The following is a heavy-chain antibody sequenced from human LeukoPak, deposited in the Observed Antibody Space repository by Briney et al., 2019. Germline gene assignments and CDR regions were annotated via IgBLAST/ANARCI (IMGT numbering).Heavy chain of an antibody. V-gene: IGHV3-33*08. Sequence: GGSLRLSCAASGFTFSSYGMHWVRQAPGKGLEWVAVIWYDGSNKYYADSVKGRFTISRDNSKNTLYLQMNSLRAEDTAVYYCARAPSGYDSSGYRWRGDFDYWGQGTQVTVSS. J-gene: IGHJ4*02. CDR1: GFTFSSYG. D-gene: IGHD3-22*01. CDR3: ARAPSGYDSSGYRWRGDFDY. CDR2: IWYDGSNK.